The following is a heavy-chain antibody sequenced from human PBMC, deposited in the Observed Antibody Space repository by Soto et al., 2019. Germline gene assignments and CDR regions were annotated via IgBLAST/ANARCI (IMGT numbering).Heavy chain of an antibody. V-gene: IGHV1-2*04. D-gene: IGHD7-27*01. CDR3: ARDPPLGTGDKGTFDY. CDR2: INPNSGGT. Sequence: ASVKVSCKASGYTFTGYYMHWVRQAPGQGLEWMGWINPNSGGTNYAQKFQGWVTMTRDTSISTAYMELSRLRSEDTAVYYCARDPPLGTGDKGTFDYWGQGTLVTVSS. J-gene: IGHJ4*02. CDR1: GYTFTGYY.